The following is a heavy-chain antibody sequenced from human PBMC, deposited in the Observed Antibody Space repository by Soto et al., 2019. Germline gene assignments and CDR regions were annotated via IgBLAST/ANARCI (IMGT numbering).Heavy chain of an antibody. V-gene: IGHV3-30*18. Sequence: GGSLRLSCAASGLTFGSYGMHWVRQAPGKGLEWVAAISYDGSYQKYGDSVKGRFTISRDNSKNTLYLQLNSLRAEDTAVYYCAKGKRIVASPQFFDYWGQGT. CDR1: GLTFGSYG. CDR3: AKGKRIVASPQFFDY. CDR2: ISYDGSYQ. J-gene: IGHJ4*02. D-gene: IGHD3-22*01.